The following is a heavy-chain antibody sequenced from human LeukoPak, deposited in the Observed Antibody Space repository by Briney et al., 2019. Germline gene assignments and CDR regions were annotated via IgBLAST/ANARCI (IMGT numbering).Heavy chain of an antibody. J-gene: IGHJ4*02. CDR2: INHSGST. D-gene: IGHD3-9*01. CDR3: ARVTVLRYFDWLLSKSNSGNYFDY. V-gene: IGHV4-34*01. CDR1: GVSFSGYY. Sequence: PSETLSLTCAVYGVSFSGYYWSWIRQPPGKGLEWLGEINHSGSTNYNPSLKSRVTISVDTSKNQFSLKLSSVTAADTAVYYCARVTVLRYFDWLLSKSNSGNYFDYWGQGALVTVSS.